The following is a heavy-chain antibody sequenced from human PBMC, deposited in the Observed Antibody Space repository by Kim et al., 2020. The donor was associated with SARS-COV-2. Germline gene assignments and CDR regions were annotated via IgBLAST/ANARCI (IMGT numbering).Heavy chain of an antibody. CDR3: AGGHVKSIVMVIAPRPYYDYMDV. CDR2: MNPNSGNT. D-gene: IGHD2-21*01. CDR1: GYTFTSYD. V-gene: IGHV1-8*01. Sequence: ASVTVSCKASGYTFTSYDINWVRQATGQGLAWMGWMNPNSGNTGYAQKFQGRATMTRNTSISTAYMELSSLRYEDTTVYYFAGGHVKSIVMVIAPRPYYDYMDVWGKGTAVTVSS. J-gene: IGHJ6*03.